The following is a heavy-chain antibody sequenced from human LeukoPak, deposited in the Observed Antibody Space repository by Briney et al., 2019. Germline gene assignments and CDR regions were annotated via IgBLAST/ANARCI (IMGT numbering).Heavy chain of an antibody. CDR3: ARGRVVAATRDYWFDP. Sequence: SVKVSCKASGGTFSSYAISWVRQAPGQGLEWMGGIIPIFGTANYAQKFQGRVTITTDESTSIAYMELSSLRSEDTAVYYCARGRVVAATRDYWFDPWGQGTLVTVSS. D-gene: IGHD2-15*01. CDR1: GGTFSSYA. CDR2: IIPIFGTA. V-gene: IGHV1-69*05. J-gene: IGHJ5*02.